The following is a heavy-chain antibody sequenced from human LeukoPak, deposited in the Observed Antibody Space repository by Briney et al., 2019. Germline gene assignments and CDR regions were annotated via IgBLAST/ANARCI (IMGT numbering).Heavy chain of an antibody. CDR3: ASASSHRTAAGGDY. CDR2: INGDGGSR. CDR1: GFTFSTYW. J-gene: IGHJ4*02. D-gene: IGHD6-13*01. V-gene: IGHV3-74*01. Sequence: GGSLRLSCAASGFTFSTYWMHWVRQAPGKGLVWVSRINGDGGSRNYADSVKGRFAISRDNAKNTLYLQMSSLRVEDTAVYYCASASSHRTAAGGDYWGQGTLVTVST.